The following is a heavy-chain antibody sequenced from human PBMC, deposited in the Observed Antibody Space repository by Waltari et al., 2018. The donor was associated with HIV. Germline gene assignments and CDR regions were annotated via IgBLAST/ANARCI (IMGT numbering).Heavy chain of an antibody. D-gene: IGHD1-26*01. CDR2: IYYSGST. V-gene: IGHV4-59*08. CDR1: SGSISSYN. J-gene: IGHJ5*02. CDR3: ARGGSSNYFDP. Sequence: QVQLQESGPGLVKPSETLSLTCSVSSGSISSYNWSWIRQPPGKGLEWIGYIYYSGSTKYKPSLKSRVTISVDTSKKHLSLKLTSVTAADTAVYYCARGGSSNYFDPCGQGTLVTVSS.